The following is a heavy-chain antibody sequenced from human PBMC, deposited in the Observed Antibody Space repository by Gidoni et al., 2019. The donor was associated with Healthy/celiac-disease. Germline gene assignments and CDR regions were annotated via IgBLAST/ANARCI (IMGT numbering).Heavy chain of an antibody. J-gene: IGHJ4*02. CDR1: GFTFDDYA. CDR3: AKDRATVVTGAVDY. V-gene: IGHV3-9*01. D-gene: IGHD4-17*01. Sequence: EVQLVESGGGLVQPGRSLRLSCAASGFTFDDYAMHWVRQAPGKGLEWVSGISWNSGSIGYADSVKGRFTISRDNAKNSLYLQMNSLRAEDTALYYCAKDRATVVTGAVDYWGQGTLVTVSS. CDR2: ISWNSGSI.